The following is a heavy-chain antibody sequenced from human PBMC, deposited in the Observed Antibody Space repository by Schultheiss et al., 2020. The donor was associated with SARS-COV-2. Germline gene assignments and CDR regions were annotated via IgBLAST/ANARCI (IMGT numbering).Heavy chain of an antibody. CDR1: GFTFSSYA. V-gene: IGHV3-30*14. Sequence: GESLKISCAASGFTFSSYAMHWVRQAPGKGLEWVALISYDGSNKYYADSVKGRFTISRDNSKNTLYLQMGSLRAEDMAVYYCARARPPNEAYYYYYMDVWDKGTTVTVSS. D-gene: IGHD1-1*01. J-gene: IGHJ6*03. CDR3: ARARPPNEAYYYYYMDV. CDR2: ISYDGSNK.